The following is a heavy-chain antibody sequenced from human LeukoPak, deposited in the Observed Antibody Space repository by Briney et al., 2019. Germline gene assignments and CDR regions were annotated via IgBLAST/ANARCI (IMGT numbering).Heavy chain of an antibody. J-gene: IGHJ6*02. CDR3: ARNEADYDFWSGSYYYYGMDV. CDR1: GYTFTSYG. Sequence: ASVKVSCKASGYTFTSYGISWVRQAPGQGLEWMGWISAYNDNTNYAQKLQGRVTMTTDTSTSTAYMELSSLRSEDTAVYYCARNEADYDFWSGSYYYYGMDVWGQGTTVTVSS. D-gene: IGHD3-3*01. CDR2: ISAYNDNT. V-gene: IGHV1-18*01.